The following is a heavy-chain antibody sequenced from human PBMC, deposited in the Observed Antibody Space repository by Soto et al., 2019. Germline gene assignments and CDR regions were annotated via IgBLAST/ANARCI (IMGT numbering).Heavy chain of an antibody. CDR2: IGTAGDT. J-gene: IGHJ6*02. D-gene: IGHD2-15*01. V-gene: IGHV3-13*01. Sequence: PGGSLRLSCAASGFTFSSYDMHWVRQATGKGLEWVSAIGTAGDTYYPGSVKGRFTISRENAKNSLYLQMNSLRAGDTAVYYCARAYPGRLPRRADYYYALDVWGQGIMVTVS. CDR3: ARAYPGRLPRRADYYYALDV. CDR1: GFTFSSYD.